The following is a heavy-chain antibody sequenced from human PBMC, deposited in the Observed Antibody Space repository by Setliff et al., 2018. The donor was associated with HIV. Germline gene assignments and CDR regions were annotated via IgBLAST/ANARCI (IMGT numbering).Heavy chain of an antibody. CDR2: ISAYNGDT. CDR3: ARDPGYCSGGRCYGAYFQH. D-gene: IGHD2-15*01. J-gene: IGHJ1*01. CDR1: GYTFTSYG. V-gene: IGHV1-18*01. Sequence: ASVKVSCKASGYTFTSYGISWVRQAPGQGLEWMGWISAYNGDTHFEQNLQGRVTMTTDTSTSTAYMELRSLRSDDTAMFYCARDPGYCSGGRCYGAYFQHWGQGTLVTVS.